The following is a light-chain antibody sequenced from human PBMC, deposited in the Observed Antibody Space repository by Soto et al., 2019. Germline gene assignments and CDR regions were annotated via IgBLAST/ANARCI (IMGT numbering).Light chain of an antibody. V-gene: IGKV3-20*01. CDR2: GAS. J-gene: IGKJ1*01. Sequence: EIVLTQSPGTLSLSPGERVTLSCRASQSVSGSYLAWYQQQPGQAPRLLIYGASSRATGIPDRFSGSGSGTDCTLTISSLEPEDFAVYYCQQYVTSPWTFGQGTKVDIK. CDR3: QQYVTSPWT. CDR1: QSVSGSY.